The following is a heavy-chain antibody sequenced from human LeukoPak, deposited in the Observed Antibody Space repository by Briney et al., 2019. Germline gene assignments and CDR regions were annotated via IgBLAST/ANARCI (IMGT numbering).Heavy chain of an antibody. D-gene: IGHD1-26*01. CDR1: GFTFSSYE. CDR2: ISSSGSTI. J-gene: IGHJ6*03. Sequence: GGSLRLSCAASGFTFSSYEMNWVRQAPGKGLEWVSYISSSGSTIYYADSVKGRFTISRDNAKNSLYLQMNSLRPEDTAAYYCAKDGVVGARRNYMDVWGKGTMVTVSS. V-gene: IGHV3-48*03. CDR3: AKDGVVGARRNYMDV.